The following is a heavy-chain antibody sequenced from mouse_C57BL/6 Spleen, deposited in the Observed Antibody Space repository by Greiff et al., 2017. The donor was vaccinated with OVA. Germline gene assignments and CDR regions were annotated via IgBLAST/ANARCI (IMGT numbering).Heavy chain of an antibody. D-gene: IGHD2-4*01. J-gene: IGHJ3*01. CDR3: ARERNDYSWFAY. V-gene: IGHV1-55*01. Sequence: VQLQQPGAELVKPGASVKMSCKASGYTFTSYWITWVKQRPGQGLEWIGDIYPGSGSTNYNEKFKSKATLTVDTSSSTAYMQLSSLTSEDSAVYDCARERNDYSWFAYWGQGTLVTVSA. CDR2: IYPGSGST. CDR1: GYTFTSYW.